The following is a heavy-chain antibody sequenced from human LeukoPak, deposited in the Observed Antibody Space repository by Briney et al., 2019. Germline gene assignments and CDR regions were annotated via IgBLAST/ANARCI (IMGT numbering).Heavy chain of an antibody. D-gene: IGHD4-17*01. J-gene: IGHJ4*02. CDR3: AKGTGGDYVPWVDY. CDR2: IYSGGST. CDR1: GFTVSSNY. Sequence: GGSLRLSCAASGFTVSSNYMSWVRQAPGKGLEWVSVIYSGGSTYYADSVKGRFAISRDNSKNTLYLQMNSLRAEDTAVYYCAKGTGGDYVPWVDYWGQGTLVTVSS. V-gene: IGHV3-53*01.